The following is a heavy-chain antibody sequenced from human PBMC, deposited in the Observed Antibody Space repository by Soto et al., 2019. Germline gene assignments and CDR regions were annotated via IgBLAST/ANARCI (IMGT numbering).Heavy chain of an antibody. V-gene: IGHV3-23*01. CDR1: GFTFSSYA. Sequence: GGSLRLSCAASGFTFSSYAMSWVRQAPGKGLKWVSAISGSGGSTYYADSVKGRFTISRDNSKNTLYLQMNSLRAEDMAVYYCAKAFTDIAVAGTGDYWGQGTLVTVSS. CDR2: ISGSGGST. D-gene: IGHD6-19*01. J-gene: IGHJ4*02. CDR3: AKAFTDIAVAGTGDY.